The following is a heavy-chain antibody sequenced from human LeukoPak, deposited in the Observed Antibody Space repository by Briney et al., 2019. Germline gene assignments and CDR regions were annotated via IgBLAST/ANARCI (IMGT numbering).Heavy chain of an antibody. CDR2: IYHSGST. Sequence: PSGTLSLTCAVSGGSISSSNWWSWVRQPPGKGLEWIGEIYHSGSTNYNPSLKSRVTISVDTSKNQFSLKLSSVTAADTAVYYCARGTISILRYNWFDPWGQGTLVTVSS. CDR1: GGSISSSNW. D-gene: IGHD1/OR15-1a*01. J-gene: IGHJ5*02. V-gene: IGHV4-4*02. CDR3: ARGTISILRYNWFDP.